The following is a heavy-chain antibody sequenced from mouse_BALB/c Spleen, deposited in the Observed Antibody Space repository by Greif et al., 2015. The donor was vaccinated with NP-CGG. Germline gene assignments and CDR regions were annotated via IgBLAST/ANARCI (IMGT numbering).Heavy chain of an antibody. CDR2: ISYDGSN. D-gene: IGHD2-1*01. CDR1: GYSITSGYY. CDR3: ARDGDGNYVFAY. J-gene: IGHJ3*01. V-gene: IGHV3-6*02. Sequence: EVQLVESGPGLVKPSQSLSLTCSVTGYSITSGYYWNWIRQFPGNKLEWMGYISYDGSNNYNPSLKNRISITRDTSKNQFFLKLNSVTTEDTATYYCARDGDGNYVFAYWGQGTLVTVSA.